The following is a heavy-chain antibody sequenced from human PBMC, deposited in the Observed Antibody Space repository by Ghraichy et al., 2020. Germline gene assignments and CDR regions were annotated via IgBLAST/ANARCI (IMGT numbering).Heavy chain of an antibody. Sequence: SETLSLTCAVSGGSISSGGYSWSWIRQPPGKGLEWIGYIYHSGSTYYNPSLKSRVTISVDRSKNQFSLKLSSVTAADTAVYYCARSIMITFGGVIDSYWFDPWGQGTLVTVSS. CDR1: GGSISSGGYS. CDR2: IYHSGST. J-gene: IGHJ5*02. CDR3: ARSIMITFGGVIDSYWFDP. V-gene: IGHV4-30-2*01. D-gene: IGHD3-16*02.